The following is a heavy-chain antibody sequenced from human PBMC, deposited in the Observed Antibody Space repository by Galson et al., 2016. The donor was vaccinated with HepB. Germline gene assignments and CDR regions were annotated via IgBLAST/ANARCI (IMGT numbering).Heavy chain of an antibody. J-gene: IGHJ4*02. CDR3: TRVSGYYGSGSYNY. V-gene: IGHV3-74*01. D-gene: IGHD3-10*01. CDR2: INSDGTST. CDR1: GFTFSSYW. Sequence: SLRLSCAASGFTFSSYWMHWVRQGPGKGLVWVSLINSDGTSTSYADSVRGRFTISRDNAKNTLYLQMNSLRAEDTAVYYCTRVSGYYGSGSYNYWGQGTLVTVSS.